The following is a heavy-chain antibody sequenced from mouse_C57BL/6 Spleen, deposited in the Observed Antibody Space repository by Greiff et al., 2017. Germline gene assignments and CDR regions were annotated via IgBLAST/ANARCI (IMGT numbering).Heavy chain of an antibody. J-gene: IGHJ1*03. CDR3: ARAMSGYWYFDV. CDR2: IDPTSGGT. Sequence: QVQLQQPGAELVKPGASVKLSCKASGYTFTSYWMHWVKQRPGRGLEWIGRIDPTSGGTKYNQKFKSKATLTVDKPSSTAYMTLSSLTSDDAAVYYCARAMSGYWYFDVWGTGTTVTVSS. V-gene: IGHV1-72*01. CDR1: GYTFTSYW.